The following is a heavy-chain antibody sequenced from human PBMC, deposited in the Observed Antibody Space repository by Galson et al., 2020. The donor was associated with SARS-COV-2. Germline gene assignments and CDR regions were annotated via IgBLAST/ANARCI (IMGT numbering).Heavy chain of an antibody. CDR3: ARADRITMVRGVAFDY. D-gene: IGHD3-10*01. V-gene: IGHV3-48*03. Sequence: GGSLRLSCAASGFTFSSYEMNWVRQAPGKGLEWVSYISSSGSTIYYADSVKGRFTISRDNAKNSLYLQMNSLRAEDTAVYYCARADRITMVRGVAFDYWGQGTLVTVSS. CDR2: ISSSGSTI. J-gene: IGHJ4*02. CDR1: GFTFSSYE.